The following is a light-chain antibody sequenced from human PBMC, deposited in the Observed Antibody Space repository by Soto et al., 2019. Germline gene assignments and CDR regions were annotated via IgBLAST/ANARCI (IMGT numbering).Light chain of an antibody. CDR3: ATWDDSLNGVV. V-gene: IGLV1-44*01. CDR1: SSNIVSNT. CDR2: INN. J-gene: IGLJ2*01. Sequence: QSVLTQPPSASGTPGQRVTISCSGSSSNIVSNTVNWYQQLPGTAPKLLIYINNQRPSGVPDRFSASKSGTSASLAISGLQSEDEADYYCATWDDSLNGVVFGGGTKLTVL.